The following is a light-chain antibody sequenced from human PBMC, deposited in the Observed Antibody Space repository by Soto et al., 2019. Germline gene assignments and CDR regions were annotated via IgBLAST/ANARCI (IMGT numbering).Light chain of an antibody. Sequence: QSALTQPASVSGSPGQSITISCTGTSSDVGGYNYVSWYQQHPGKAPKLMIYYVSNRPSGVSNRFSGSKSDNTASLTISGLQAEDEADYYCSSYTSSSTVVFGGGTKLTVL. CDR3: SSYTSSSTVV. J-gene: IGLJ2*01. V-gene: IGLV2-14*01. CDR2: YVS. CDR1: SSDVGGYNY.